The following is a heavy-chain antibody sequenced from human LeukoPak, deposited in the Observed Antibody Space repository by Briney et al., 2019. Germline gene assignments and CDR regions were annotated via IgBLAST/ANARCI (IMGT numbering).Heavy chain of an antibody. V-gene: IGHV1-24*01. Sequence: ASVKVSCKVSGYTLTELSMHWVRQAPGKGLEWMGGFDPEDGETIYAQKFQGRVTMTEDTSTDTAYMELSSLRSEDTAVYYCATTYYYDSSGYSLFDYWGQGTLVPVSS. D-gene: IGHD3-22*01. J-gene: IGHJ4*02. CDR3: ATTYYYDSSGYSLFDY. CDR1: GYTLTELS. CDR2: FDPEDGET.